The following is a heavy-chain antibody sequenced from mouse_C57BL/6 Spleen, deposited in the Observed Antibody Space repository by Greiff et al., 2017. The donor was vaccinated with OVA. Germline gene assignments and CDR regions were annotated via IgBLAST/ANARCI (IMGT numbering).Heavy chain of an antibody. V-gene: IGHV2-5*01. J-gene: IGHJ3*01. CDR3: AKNGGYDAWFAY. CDR2: IWRGGST. CDR1: GFSLTSYG. D-gene: IGHD2-2*01. Sequence: QVQLQQSGPGLVQPSQSLSITCTVSGFSLTSYGVHWVRQSPGKGLEWLGVIWRGGSTDYNAAFMSRLSITTDNSKSQVFFKMNSLQADDTAIYYCAKNGGYDAWFAYWGQGTLVTVSA.